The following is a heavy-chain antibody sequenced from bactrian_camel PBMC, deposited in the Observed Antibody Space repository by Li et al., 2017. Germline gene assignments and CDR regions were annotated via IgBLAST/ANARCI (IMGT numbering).Heavy chain of an antibody. V-gene: IGHV3S42*01. CDR2: IDDDGTA. Sequence: DVQLVESGGGSVQAGGSLRLSCATSRDTYCGNCMAWFRQAPGKGREGVAGIDDDGTASYGNFVKGRFTISQDGARNFPYLQMNDLRPEDTAMYFCAADLVYRGGRCYPGPDDSGLGQGTQVTVS. D-gene: IGHD2*01. J-gene: IGHJ4*01. CDR1: RDTYCGNC.